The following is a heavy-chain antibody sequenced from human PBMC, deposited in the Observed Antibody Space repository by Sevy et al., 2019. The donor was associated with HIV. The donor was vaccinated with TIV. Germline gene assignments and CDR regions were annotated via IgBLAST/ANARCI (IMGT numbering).Heavy chain of an antibody. J-gene: IGHJ6*02. Sequence: GGSLRLSCAASGFTFSNYDMNWVRQAPGKGLEWVSSISSSSSYIYYADSVKGRFTISRDNAKNNLHLQMNSLRAEDTAVYYCARDGGYSDHGMDVWGQGTTVTVSS. CDR3: ARDGGYSDHGMDV. D-gene: IGHD1-26*01. V-gene: IGHV3-21*01. CDR1: GFTFSNYD. CDR2: ISSSSSYI.